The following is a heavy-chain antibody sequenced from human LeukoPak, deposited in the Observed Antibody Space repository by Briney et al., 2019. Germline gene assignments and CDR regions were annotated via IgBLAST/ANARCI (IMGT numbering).Heavy chain of an antibody. CDR1: GGSISSYY. V-gene: IGHV4-59*01. D-gene: IGHD3-9*01. J-gene: IGHJ5*02. CDR2: IYYSGST. Sequence: PSETLSLTCTVSGGSISSYYWSWIRQPPGKGLEWIGYIYYSGSTNYNPSLKSRVTISVDTSKNQFSLKLSSVTAADTAVYYCARVGNILTGLGWFDPWDQGTLVTVSS. CDR3: ARVGNILTGLGWFDP.